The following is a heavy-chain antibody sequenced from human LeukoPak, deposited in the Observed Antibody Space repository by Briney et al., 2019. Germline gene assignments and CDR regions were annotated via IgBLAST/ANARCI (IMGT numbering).Heavy chain of an antibody. CDR2: IYHSGST. V-gene: IGHV4-59*08. CDR1: GGSISGYY. J-gene: IGHJ4*02. Sequence: SETLSLTCTVSGGSISGYYWSWIRQPPGKGLEWIGHIYHSGSTNYNPSLKSRVTMSVDTSKNQFSLKLTSVTAADTAVYYCARAVAGTSSRLFDYWGQGTLVTVSS. CDR3: ARAVAGTSSRLFDY. D-gene: IGHD6-19*01.